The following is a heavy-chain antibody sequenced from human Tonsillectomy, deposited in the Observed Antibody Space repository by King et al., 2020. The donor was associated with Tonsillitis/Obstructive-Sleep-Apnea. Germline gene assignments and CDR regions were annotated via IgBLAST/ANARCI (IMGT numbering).Heavy chain of an antibody. J-gene: IGHJ5*02. CDR2: IYYTGTT. CDR3: ARHLYFYDTSGYSQFDP. V-gene: IGHV4-39*01. Sequence: QLQESGPGLVKPSETLSLTCTVSGGSINSSSYYWGWVRQPPGKGLEWIGSIYYTGTTSYNPSLKSRDTIYVDTSKKQFSLKLSSVTAADTAVYYCARHLYFYDTSGYSQFDPWGQGTLVTVSS. CDR1: GGSINSSSYY. D-gene: IGHD3-22*01.